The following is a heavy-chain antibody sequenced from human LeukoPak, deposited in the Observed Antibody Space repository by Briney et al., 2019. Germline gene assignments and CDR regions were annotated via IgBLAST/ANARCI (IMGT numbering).Heavy chain of an antibody. Sequence: PSETLSLTCTVSGGSIRSYYWSWIRQPPGKGLEWIGYIHYSGSTNYNPSLKSRVTMSLDTSNNQVSLKLNSVTAADTAVYYCARHISSGGTYAHFDYWGQGTLVTVSS. CDR3: ARHISSGGTYAHFDY. D-gene: IGHD1-26*01. V-gene: IGHV4-59*08. J-gene: IGHJ4*02. CDR2: IHYSGST. CDR1: GGSIRSYY.